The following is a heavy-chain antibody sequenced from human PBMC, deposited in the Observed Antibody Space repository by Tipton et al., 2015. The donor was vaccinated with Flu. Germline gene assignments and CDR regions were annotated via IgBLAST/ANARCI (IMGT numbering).Heavy chain of an antibody. V-gene: IGHV3-11*01. J-gene: IGHJ6*02. Sequence: SLRLSCAASGFTFSDYYMSWIRQAPGKGLEWVSYISSSGSTIYYADSVKGRFTISRDNAKNSLYLQMNSLRAEDTAVYYCARDSGLYGGNSDVYYYYYGMDVWGQGTTVTVSS. CDR2: ISSSGSTI. CDR3: ARDSGLYGGNSDVYYYYYGMDV. CDR1: GFTFSDYY. D-gene: IGHD4-23*01.